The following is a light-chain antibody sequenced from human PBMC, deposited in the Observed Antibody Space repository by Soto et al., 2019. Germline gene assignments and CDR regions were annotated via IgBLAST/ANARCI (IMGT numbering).Light chain of an antibody. J-gene: IGKJ2*01. CDR2: GAS. V-gene: IGKV3-20*01. CDR1: QTISSAY. Sequence: IVFTQFSGTLFLSPGKRATLSCRASQTISSAYLAWYQQRPGQAPRLLIYGASSRATGIPDRFSGRGSGTDFALTISRLEPEDFAVYFCQQGNGFPHTFGQGTKVDIK. CDR3: QQGNGFPHT.